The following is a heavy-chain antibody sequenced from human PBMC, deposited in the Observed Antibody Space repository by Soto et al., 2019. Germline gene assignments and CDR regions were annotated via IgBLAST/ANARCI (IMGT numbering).Heavy chain of an antibody. CDR1: GITFSNYG. J-gene: IGHJ4*02. CDR2: IWYDGRDK. CDR3: VSGYGYFDS. V-gene: IGHV3-33*01. Sequence: QVQLVESGGGVVQPGRSLRLSCAASGITFSNYGTHWVRQAPGKGLEWVAVIWYDGRDKYYADSVKGRFTISRDNSKNTLYLQMNRRTTDDTAVYYCVSGYGYFDSWGQGTLVNVSS. D-gene: IGHD3-22*01.